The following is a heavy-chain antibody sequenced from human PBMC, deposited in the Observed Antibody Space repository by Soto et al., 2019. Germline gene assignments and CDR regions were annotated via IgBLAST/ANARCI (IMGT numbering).Heavy chain of an antibody. CDR1: GGSISSYY. CDR2: IYFRGTT. J-gene: IGHJ4*02. D-gene: IGHD3-22*01. CDR3: ARMNCYDTSGYPFDY. Sequence: QVQLQESGPGLVKPSETLSLTCTVSGGSISSYYWSWIRQPPGKGLEWICYIYFRGTTNYNPSLKRRVTMXXDXYXXQFSLMLNSVTAADTAVYYCARMNCYDTSGYPFDYWGQGMMVTVSS. V-gene: IGHV4-59*01.